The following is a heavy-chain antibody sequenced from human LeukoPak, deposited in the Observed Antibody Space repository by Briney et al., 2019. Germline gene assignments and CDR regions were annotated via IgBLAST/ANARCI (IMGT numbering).Heavy chain of an antibody. CDR2: INTFNGDT. Sequence: ASVKVSCKASGYPFTDFPISWVRLAPGQGFEGMGWINTFNGDTNYAQKFHGRVTMTRNTSPNTVDMELKNLTSDNTAVYYCARGPPGNQRFYDSWGQGTLVTVPS. D-gene: IGHD1-26*01. CDR1: GYPFTDFP. V-gene: IGHV1-18*01. CDR3: ARGPPGNQRFYDS. J-gene: IGHJ5*01.